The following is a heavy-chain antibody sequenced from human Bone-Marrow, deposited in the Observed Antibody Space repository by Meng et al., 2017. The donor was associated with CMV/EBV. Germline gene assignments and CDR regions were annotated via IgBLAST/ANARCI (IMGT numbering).Heavy chain of an antibody. J-gene: IGHJ4*02. V-gene: IGHV3-21*01. CDR3: ARDAQYYYDSSGWPKLFDY. CDR1: GFTFTRYD. CDR2: ISSSSSYI. Sequence: GESLKISCAASGFTFTRYDIHWVRQAPGKGLEWVSSISSSSSYIYYADSVKGRFTISRDNAKNSLYLQMNSLGAEDTAVYYCARDAQYYYDSSGWPKLFDYWGQGTLVTVSS. D-gene: IGHD3-22*01.